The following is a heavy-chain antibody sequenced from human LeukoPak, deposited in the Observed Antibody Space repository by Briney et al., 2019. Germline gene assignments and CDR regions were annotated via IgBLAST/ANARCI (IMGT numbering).Heavy chain of an antibody. J-gene: IGHJ4*02. V-gene: IGHV3-64*01. CDR1: GFTFSNYA. D-gene: IGHD3-3*01. Sequence: GGSLRLSCAASGFTFSNYAMHWVRQDPGKGLEYVSAISDDGGSTYYANSVRGRFTISRDNSKDTLFLQMGSLRAEDTAVHFCAHFGVVIYWGQGTLVTVSS. CDR3: AHFGVVIY. CDR2: ISDDGGST.